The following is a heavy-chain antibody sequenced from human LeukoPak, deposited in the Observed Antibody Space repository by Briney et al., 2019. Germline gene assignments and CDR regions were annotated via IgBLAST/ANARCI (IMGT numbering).Heavy chain of an antibody. D-gene: IGHD4-23*01. CDR2: IYHSGST. J-gene: IGHJ3*02. Sequence: SETLSLTCAVSGGSISSSNWWSWVRQPPGKGLEWIGEIYHSGSTNYNPSLKSRVTISVDKSKNQFSLKLSSVTAADTAVYYCARDRGNFGKYAFDIWGQGTMVTVSS. CDR1: GGSISSSNW. V-gene: IGHV4-4*02. CDR3: ARDRGNFGKYAFDI.